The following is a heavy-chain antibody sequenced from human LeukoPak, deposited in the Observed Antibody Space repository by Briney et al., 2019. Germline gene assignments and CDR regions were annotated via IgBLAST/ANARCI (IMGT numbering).Heavy chain of an antibody. V-gene: IGHV4-34*01. J-gene: IGHJ4*02. CDR2: INHSGST. D-gene: IGHD2/OR15-2a*01. CDR1: GVSFSGYY. CDR3: ARGSMDGYFDY. Sequence: PSETLSLTCAVYGVSFSGYYWSWIRQPPGKGLEWIGEINHSGSTNYNPSLKSRVTISVDTSKNQFSLKLSSVTVADTAVYYCARGSMDGYFDYWGQGTLVTVSS.